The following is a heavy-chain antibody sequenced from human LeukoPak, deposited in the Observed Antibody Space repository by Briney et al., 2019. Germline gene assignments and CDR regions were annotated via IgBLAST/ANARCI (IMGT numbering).Heavy chain of an antibody. Sequence: PGGSLRLSCAASGFTFSSYWMHWVRQAPGKGLVWVSRINSDGSSTSYADSVKGRFIISRDNAKNSLYLEMNRLRAEDTAVYYCAIGIQLPDWGQGTLVTVSS. V-gene: IGHV3-74*01. CDR3: AIGIQLPD. D-gene: IGHD1-1*01. CDR2: INSDGSST. J-gene: IGHJ4*02. CDR1: GFTFSSYW.